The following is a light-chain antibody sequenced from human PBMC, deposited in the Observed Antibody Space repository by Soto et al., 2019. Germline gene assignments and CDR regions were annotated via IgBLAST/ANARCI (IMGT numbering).Light chain of an antibody. CDR3: ASYTTDTTRL. CDR1: NNDVGRYSY. V-gene: IGLV2-14*01. J-gene: IGLJ1*01. CDR2: EVR. Sequence: QSALTQPASVSGTPGQSITITCTGSNNDVGRYSYVSWYQQYPGKTPKLIIYEVRLRPSGISDRFSGSKSGITASLTISGRQPDDEADYYCASYTTDTTRLFGTGTKVTVL.